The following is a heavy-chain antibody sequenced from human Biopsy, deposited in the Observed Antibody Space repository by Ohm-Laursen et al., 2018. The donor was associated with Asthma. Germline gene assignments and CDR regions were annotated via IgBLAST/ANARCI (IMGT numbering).Heavy chain of an antibody. J-gene: IGHJ4*02. CDR1: GFMFRSFG. CDR2: ISYDGNHK. D-gene: IGHD5-12*01. Sequence: RSLRLSCAASGFMFRSFGKHWVRQAPGKGLEWVAVISYDGNHKFYEDSVKGRFTISRDNSKNTLYLQMNSLRTEDTAVYYCAKRRGYSGHDNDYWGQGTLVIVSS. V-gene: IGHV3-30*18. CDR3: AKRRGYSGHDNDY.